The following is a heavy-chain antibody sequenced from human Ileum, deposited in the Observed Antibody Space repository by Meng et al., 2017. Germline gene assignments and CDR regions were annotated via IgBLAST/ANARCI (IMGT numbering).Heavy chain of an antibody. V-gene: IGHV4-4*02. CDR2: IYHSGLV. J-gene: IGHJ4*02. Sequence: QLQESGPGLVNPSGTLAPTYAVPGDSISTTNWWNWVRQPPGEGLEWIGEIYHSGLVNYNLSLKSRVTLSIDKSKNQFSLKLISVTAADTGVYYCAANSGKKMHSWGQGTLVTVSS. D-gene: IGHD4-23*01. CDR3: AANSGKKMHS. CDR1: GDSISTTNW.